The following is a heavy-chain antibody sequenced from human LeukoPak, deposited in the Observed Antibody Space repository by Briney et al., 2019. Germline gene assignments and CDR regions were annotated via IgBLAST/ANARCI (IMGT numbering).Heavy chain of an antibody. Sequence: SETLSLTCTVSGGSISSYYWSWIRQTPGKGLEWIGYIYYSGSTNYNPSLKSRVTISVDTSKNQFSLKLSSVTAADTTVYYCARTMVVTRYAFDIWGQGTMVTVSS. CDR3: ARTMVVTRYAFDI. CDR2: IYYSGST. J-gene: IGHJ3*02. CDR1: GGSISSYY. V-gene: IGHV4-59*01. D-gene: IGHD4-23*01.